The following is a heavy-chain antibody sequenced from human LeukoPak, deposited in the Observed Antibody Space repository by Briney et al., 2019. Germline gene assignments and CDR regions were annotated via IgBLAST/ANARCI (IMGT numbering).Heavy chain of an antibody. J-gene: IGHJ6*03. CDR3: ARGLVREGMDV. D-gene: IGHD2-8*01. CDR2: ISWNSGSI. CDR1: GFTFDDYA. V-gene: IGHV3-9*01. Sequence: PGGSLRLSCAASGFTFDDYAMHWVRQAPGKGLEWVSGISWNSGSIGYADSVKGRFTISRDNAKNSLYLQMNSLRAEDTAVYYCARGLVREGMDVWGKGTTVTVSS.